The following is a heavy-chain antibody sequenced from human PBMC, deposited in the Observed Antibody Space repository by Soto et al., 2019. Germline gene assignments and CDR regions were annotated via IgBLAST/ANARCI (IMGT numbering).Heavy chain of an antibody. CDR2: IYWDDDQ. D-gene: IGHD2-2*01. Sequence: QITLKESGPTLVKPTQTLTLTCTFSGFSLSADGVGVGWIRQPPGKALEWLALIYWDDDQRYSPSLKTRLTITKDTSQNQVVLTMTNMDPVDTATYYCAHAYGGTSWPNDVFDVWGQGTVVTVSS. CDR3: AHAYGGTSWPNDVFDV. CDR1: GFSLSADGVG. J-gene: IGHJ3*01. V-gene: IGHV2-5*02.